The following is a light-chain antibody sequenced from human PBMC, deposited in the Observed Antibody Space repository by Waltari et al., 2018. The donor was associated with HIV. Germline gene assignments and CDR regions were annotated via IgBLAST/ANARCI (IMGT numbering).Light chain of an antibody. J-gene: IGLJ1*01. CDR3: SSYTSYSRLV. CDR2: DVS. V-gene: IGLV2-14*01. CDR1: SIAIRWFSP. Sequence: QTALTQPASVSGSPGQSITISCSGPSIAIRWFSPVSWFQHHPGKAPKLIMFDVSIRPSGLSNRFSGSKSGITASLTISGLQTEDEADYYCSSYTSYSRLVFGTGTKVTV.